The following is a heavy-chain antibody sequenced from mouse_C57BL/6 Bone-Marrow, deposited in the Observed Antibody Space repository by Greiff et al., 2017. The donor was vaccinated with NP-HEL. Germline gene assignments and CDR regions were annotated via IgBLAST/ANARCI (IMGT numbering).Heavy chain of an antibody. J-gene: IGHJ1*03. CDR3: ARKGVYGSSRYWYFDV. V-gene: IGHV1-53*01. CDR1: GYTFTSYW. CDR2: INPSNGGT. Sequence: QVQLQQPGTELVKPGASVKLSCKASGYTFTSYWMHWVKQRPGQGLEWIGNINPSNGGTNYNEKFKSKATLTVDKSSSTAYMQLSSLTSEDSAVYYCARKGVYGSSRYWYFDVWGTGTTVTVSS. D-gene: IGHD1-1*01.